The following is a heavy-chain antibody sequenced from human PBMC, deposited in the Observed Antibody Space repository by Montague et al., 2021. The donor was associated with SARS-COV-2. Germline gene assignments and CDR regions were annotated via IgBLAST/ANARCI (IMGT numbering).Heavy chain of an antibody. CDR2: ISASGVHL. CDR3: AKRDPSTTGTHFDY. V-gene: IGHV3-23*01. D-gene: IGHD1-1*01. CDR1: VYTFSSLA. Sequence: SLRLSCAASVYTFSSLAMSWVRQAPGKGLEWVSTISASGVHLYYAASVKCRFSISRDDSQNTAYLHMNNVRAEHTAVYYCAKRDPSTTGTHFDYWGQGTPVTVSS. J-gene: IGHJ4*02.